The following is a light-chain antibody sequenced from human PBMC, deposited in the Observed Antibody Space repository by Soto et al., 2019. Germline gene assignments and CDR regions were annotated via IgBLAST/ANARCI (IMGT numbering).Light chain of an antibody. CDR1: QSISSY. Sequence: EVVLTQSPDTLSLPPGERATLSCRASQSISSYLAWYQQKPGQAPRLLIYDASSRATGIPARFSGSGSGTDFTLTISSLEPEDFAVYYCQQYGGSPITFGLGTRLEIK. V-gene: IGKV3-11*01. CDR3: QQYGGSPIT. CDR2: DAS. J-gene: IGKJ5*01.